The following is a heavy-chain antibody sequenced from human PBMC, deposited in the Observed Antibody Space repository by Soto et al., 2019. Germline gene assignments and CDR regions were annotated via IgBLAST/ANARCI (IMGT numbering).Heavy chain of an antibody. CDR1: GYTFTSYG. CDR3: ARNEEAYYYYYVMDV. Sequence: ASVKVSCKASGYTFTSYGISWVRQAPGQGLEWMGWISAYNGNTNYAQKLQGRVTMTTDPSTSTAYMELRSLRSDDTAVYYCARNEEAYYYYYVMDVWGQRTTVTVSS. V-gene: IGHV1-18*01. D-gene: IGHD1-1*01. CDR2: ISAYNGNT. J-gene: IGHJ6*02.